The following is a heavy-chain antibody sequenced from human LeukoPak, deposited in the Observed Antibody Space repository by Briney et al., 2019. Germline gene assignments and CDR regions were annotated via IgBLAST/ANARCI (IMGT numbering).Heavy chain of an antibody. D-gene: IGHD3/OR15-3a*01. Sequence: GGSLRLSCAASGFTFSSYAMSWVRQAPGKGLDWVSGISGSGGSTYYADSVKGRFTISRDNSKNTLYLRMNSLRAEDTAVYYCAKDWTGTKPFDLWGRGTLVTVSS. CDR2: ISGSGGST. V-gene: IGHV3-23*01. J-gene: IGHJ2*01. CDR1: GFTFSSYA. CDR3: AKDWTGTKPFDL.